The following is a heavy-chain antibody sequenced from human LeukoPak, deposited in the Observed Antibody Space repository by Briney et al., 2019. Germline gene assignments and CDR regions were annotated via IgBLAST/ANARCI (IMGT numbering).Heavy chain of an antibody. Sequence: GGSLRLSCAASGFSFSSYWMTWVRQAPGKGLEWVAVISYDGSNKYCADSVKGRFTISRDNSKNTLYLQMNSLRAEDTAVYYCAKDSNYYDSSGLNYWGQGTLVTVSS. CDR1: GFSFSSYW. J-gene: IGHJ4*02. V-gene: IGHV3-30*18. D-gene: IGHD3-22*01. CDR2: ISYDGSNK. CDR3: AKDSNYYDSSGLNY.